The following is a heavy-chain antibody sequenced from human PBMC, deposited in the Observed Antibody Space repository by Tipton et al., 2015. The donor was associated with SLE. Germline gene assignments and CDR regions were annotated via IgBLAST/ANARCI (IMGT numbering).Heavy chain of an antibody. D-gene: IGHD5-24*01. CDR3: ARAEMYTEGSAFYYYVDV. Sequence: TLSLTCTVSGGAISGYYWTWIRQSPGKALEWIGYVYYSGGTNYNPSLKSRVTISVDPSKNQFSLKLSSVTAADTAVYYCARAEMYTEGSAFYYYVDVWGKGTTVTVSS. CDR1: GGAISGYY. V-gene: IGHV4-59*01. J-gene: IGHJ6*03. CDR2: VYYSGGT.